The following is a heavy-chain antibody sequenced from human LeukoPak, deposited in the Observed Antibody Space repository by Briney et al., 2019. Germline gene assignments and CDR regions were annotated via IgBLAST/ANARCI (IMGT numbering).Heavy chain of an antibody. J-gene: IGHJ4*02. V-gene: IGHV3-23*01. CDR3: ARDPSYYDSSGYPTGDY. CDR1: GFTFSSYA. Sequence: PGGSLRLSCAASGFTFSSYAMSWVRQAPGKGLEWVSAFSGSGGDTYYADSVKGRFTISRDNSKNTLYLQMNSLRAEDTAVYYCARDPSYYDSSGYPTGDYWGQGTLVTVSS. D-gene: IGHD3-22*01. CDR2: FSGSGGDT.